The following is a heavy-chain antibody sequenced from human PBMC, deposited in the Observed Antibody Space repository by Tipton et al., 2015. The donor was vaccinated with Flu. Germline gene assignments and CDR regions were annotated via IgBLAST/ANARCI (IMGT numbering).Heavy chain of an antibody. CDR2: ISYDGSNG. V-gene: IGHV3-33*08. Sequence: SLRLSCVASGFAFNKFAMHWVRQAPGKGLEWVAVISYDGSNGFSAESVKGRFTISRDNSKNTLYLQMNGLRAEDTAVYYCARDEGVVNYYFGMDVWGQGTTVTVSS. CDR3: ARDEGVVNYYFGMDV. CDR1: GFAFNKFA. J-gene: IGHJ6*01.